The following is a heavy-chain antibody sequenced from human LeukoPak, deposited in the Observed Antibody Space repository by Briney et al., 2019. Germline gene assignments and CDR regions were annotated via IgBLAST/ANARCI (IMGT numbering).Heavy chain of an antibody. CDR2: IYTSGST. CDR1: GGSISSGSYY. Sequence: SQTLSLTCTVSGGSISSGSYYWSWIRQPAGKGLEWIGRIYTSGSTNYNPSLKSRVTISVDTSKNQFSLKLSSVTAADTAVYYCARAGNRDGYPVEYWGQGTLVTVSS. V-gene: IGHV4-61*02. J-gene: IGHJ4*02. D-gene: IGHD5-24*01. CDR3: ARAGNRDGYPVEY.